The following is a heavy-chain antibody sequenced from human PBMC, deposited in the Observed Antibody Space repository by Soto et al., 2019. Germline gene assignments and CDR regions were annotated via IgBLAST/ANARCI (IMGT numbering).Heavy chain of an antibody. J-gene: IGHJ5*02. Sequence: SVKVSCKASGYTFTGYYMHWVRQAPGQGLEWMGWINPNSGGTNYAQKFQGRVTMTRDTSISTAYMELSRLRSDDTAVYYCARGAAVVTAAIRIVNWFDPWGQGTLVTVSS. CDR1: GYTFTGYY. D-gene: IGHD2-2*02. CDR2: INPNSGGT. V-gene: IGHV1-2*02. CDR3: ARGAAVVTAAIRIVNWFDP.